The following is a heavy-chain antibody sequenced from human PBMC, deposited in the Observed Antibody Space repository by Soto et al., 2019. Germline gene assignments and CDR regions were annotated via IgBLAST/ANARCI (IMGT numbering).Heavy chain of an antibody. CDR2: IKSRPDGGTT. CDR1: GFTFSNSW. J-gene: IGHJ6*02. V-gene: IGHV3-15*07. D-gene: IGHD2-21*01. CDR3: VTYSTPPG. Sequence: GSLRLSCAASGFTFSNSWMIWVRQAPGKGPEWVGRIKSRPDGGTTDYAAPVKGRFIISRDDSKNTLYLQMNSLKTEDTAVYYCVTYSTPPGGAQGTTVTVSS.